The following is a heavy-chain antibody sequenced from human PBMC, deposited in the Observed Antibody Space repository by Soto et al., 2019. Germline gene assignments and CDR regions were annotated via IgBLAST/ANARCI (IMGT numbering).Heavy chain of an antibody. D-gene: IGHD6-13*01. Sequence: GRSLRLSCAASGFTFSTYHMHWVRQAPDKGLEWVAVIWSDGSNKYYADSAKGRFTISRDNSKNTLYLQMNSLRVEDTAVYYCARIGSWALNFDYWGQGTQVTVPQ. CDR3: ARIGSWALNFDY. V-gene: IGHV3-33*01. J-gene: IGHJ4*02. CDR2: IWSDGSNK. CDR1: GFTFSTYH.